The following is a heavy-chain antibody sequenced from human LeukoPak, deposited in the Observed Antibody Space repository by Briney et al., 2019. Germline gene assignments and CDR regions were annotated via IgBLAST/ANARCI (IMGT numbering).Heavy chain of an antibody. Sequence: SETLSLTCAVSPDSTTSNFWSWVRQPPGKGLEWIGEIHRSGSTNYNPSLQSRVTISIDRSKNQIALELSSVTAADTAVYYCAREIVGGFNPGAYWGQGTLVTVSS. J-gene: IGHJ4*02. V-gene: IGHV4-4*02. D-gene: IGHD1-14*01. CDR3: AREIVGGFNPGAY. CDR2: IHRSGST. CDR1: PDSTTSNF.